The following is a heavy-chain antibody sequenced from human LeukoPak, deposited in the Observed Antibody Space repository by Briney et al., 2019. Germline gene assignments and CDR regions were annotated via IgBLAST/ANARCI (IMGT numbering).Heavy chain of an antibody. CDR1: GYTFTGYY. J-gene: IGHJ3*02. CDR3: ARDTDDYGDYLGAFDI. D-gene: IGHD4-17*01. V-gene: IGHV1-2*02. Sequence: ASVKVSCKASGYTFTGYYMHWVRQAPGQGLEWMGWINPNSGGTNYAQKFQGRVTMTRDTSISTAYMELSRLRSDDTAVYYCARDTDDYGDYLGAFDIWGQGTMVTVSS. CDR2: INPNSGGT.